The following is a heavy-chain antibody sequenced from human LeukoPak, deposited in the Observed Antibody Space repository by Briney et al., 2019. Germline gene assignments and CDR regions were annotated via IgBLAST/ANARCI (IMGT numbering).Heavy chain of an antibody. D-gene: IGHD1-1*01. J-gene: IGHJ4*02. CDR2: IHPVTGDT. V-gene: IGHV1-2*02. Sequence: GASVKVSCTFTGYYMQWVRQAPGQGLEWMGWIHPVTGDTNYAQRFQGRVTKTRDTSSRTTYMELSRLTSGGTALYYCAGYGPGYNWLITWGQGTQVTVSS. CDR1: FTGYY. CDR3: AGYGPGYNWLIT.